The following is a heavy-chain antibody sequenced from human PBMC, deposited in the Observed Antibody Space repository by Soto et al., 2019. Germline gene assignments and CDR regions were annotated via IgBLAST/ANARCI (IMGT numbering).Heavy chain of an antibody. Sequence: QVQLQESGPGLVKPSQTLSLTCTVSGGSISSGDYYWSWIRQPPGKGLEWIGYIYYSGSTYYNPSLKSXXTXSVXTSTNQFSLKLSSVTAADTAVYYCARGSISGSYDYWGQGTLVTVSS. D-gene: IGHD1-26*01. CDR3: ARGSISGSYDY. CDR2: IYYSGST. J-gene: IGHJ4*02. V-gene: IGHV4-30-4*01. CDR1: GGSISSGDYY.